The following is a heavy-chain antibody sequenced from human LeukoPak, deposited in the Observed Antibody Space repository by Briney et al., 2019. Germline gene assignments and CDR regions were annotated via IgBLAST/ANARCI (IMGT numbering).Heavy chain of an antibody. D-gene: IGHD4-17*01. CDR2: ISSSTSYI. V-gene: IGHV3-21*01. CDR1: GFSFSTQR. J-gene: IGHJ4*02. CDR3: ARAGGSTVSHSDY. Sequence: GGSLRLSCAASGFSFSTQRMHWVRQAPGKGLEWVSSISSSTSYIYYADSVKGRFTISKDNAKNSLYLQMNSLRAEDTAVYYCARAGGSTVSHSDYWGQGTLVTVSS.